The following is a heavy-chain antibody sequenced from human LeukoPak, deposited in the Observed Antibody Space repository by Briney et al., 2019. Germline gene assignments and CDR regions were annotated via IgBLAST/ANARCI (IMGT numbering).Heavy chain of an antibody. Sequence: PGGSLRLSCAASGFTFSSYWMSWVRQAPGKGLGWVANIKQDGSEKYYVDSVKGRFTISRDNAKNSLYLQMNSLRAEDTAVYYCARDQDWGSPKFDYWGQGTLVTVSS. CDR3: ARDQDWGSPKFDY. V-gene: IGHV3-7*01. CDR2: IKQDGSEK. D-gene: IGHD7-27*01. J-gene: IGHJ4*02. CDR1: GFTFSSYW.